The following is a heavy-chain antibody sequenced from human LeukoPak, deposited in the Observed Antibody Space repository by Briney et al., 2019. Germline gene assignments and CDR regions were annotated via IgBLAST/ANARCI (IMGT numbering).Heavy chain of an antibody. CDR1: GYTFTGYY. CDR2: INPNSGGT. V-gene: IGHV1-2*02. D-gene: IGHD6-19*01. CDR3: ARDGIAVAGTGVAAVY. J-gene: IGHJ4*02. Sequence: ASVKVSCKASGYTFTGYYMHWVRQAPGQGLEWMGWINPNSGGTNYAQKFQGRVTMTRDTSISTAYMELSRLRSDGTAVYYCARDGIAVAGTGVAAVYWGQGTLVTVSS.